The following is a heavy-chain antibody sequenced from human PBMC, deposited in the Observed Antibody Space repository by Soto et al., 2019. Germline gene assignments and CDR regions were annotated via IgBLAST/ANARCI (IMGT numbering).Heavy chain of an antibody. CDR2: ISAYNGNT. V-gene: IGHV1-18*01. Sequence: ASVKVSCKSSGYTFTTYGTSWLRQAPGQRLEWMGWISAYNGNTNYAQKLQGRVTMTTDTSTSTAYMELRSLRSDDTAVYYCARARQNYCSSTSCPDNWFDPWGQGTLVTVS. J-gene: IGHJ5*02. CDR1: GYTFTTYG. D-gene: IGHD2-2*01. CDR3: ARARQNYCSSTSCPDNWFDP.